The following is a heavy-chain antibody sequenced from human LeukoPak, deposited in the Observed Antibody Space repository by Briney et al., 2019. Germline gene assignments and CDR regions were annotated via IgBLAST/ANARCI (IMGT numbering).Heavy chain of an antibody. J-gene: IGHJ4*02. CDR1: GFTFSSYE. D-gene: IGHD3-10*01. Sequence: GGSLRLSCAASGFTFSSYEMNWVRQAPGKGLEWVSGINWNGGSTGYADSVKGRFTISRDNAKNSLYLQMNSLRAEDTALYYCARVSYYYGSGSPFDYWGQGTLVTVSS. V-gene: IGHV3-20*04. CDR3: ARVSYYYGSGSPFDY. CDR2: INWNGGST.